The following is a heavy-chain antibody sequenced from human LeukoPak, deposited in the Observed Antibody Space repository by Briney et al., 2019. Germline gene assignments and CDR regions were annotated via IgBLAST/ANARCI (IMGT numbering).Heavy chain of an antibody. CDR3: ATAGGPWQTRPFDY. CDR2: ISAYNGNT. J-gene: IGHJ4*02. V-gene: IGHV1-18*01. CDR1: GYTFTNYG. D-gene: IGHD3-10*01. Sequence: GASVKVSCKASGYTFTNYGISWVRQAPGQGLEWMGWISAYNGNTNYAQKFQGRVTMTEDTSTDTAYMELSSLRSEDTAVYYCATAGGPWQTRPFDYWGQGTLVTVSS.